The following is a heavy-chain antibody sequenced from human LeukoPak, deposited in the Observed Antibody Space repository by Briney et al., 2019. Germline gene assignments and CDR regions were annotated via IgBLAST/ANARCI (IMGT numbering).Heavy chain of an antibody. V-gene: IGHV3-53*01. D-gene: IGHD6-13*01. Sequence: PGGSLRLSCAASGFTVSRNYMSWVHQAPGKGLEWVSVIYSGGSTYYADSVKGRFTISRDNSKNTLYLQMNSLRAEDTAVYYCARGTYSSSWSFDYWGQGTLVTVSS. CDR1: GFTVSRNY. J-gene: IGHJ4*02. CDR2: IYSGGST. CDR3: ARGTYSSSWSFDY.